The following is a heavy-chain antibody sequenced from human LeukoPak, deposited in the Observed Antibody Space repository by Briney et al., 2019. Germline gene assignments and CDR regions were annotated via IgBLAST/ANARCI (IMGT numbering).Heavy chain of an antibody. D-gene: IGHD3-22*01. CDR2: IRSKAYGGTT. Sequence: GGSLRLSCAASGFTFSSYAMSWVRQAPGKGLEWVGFIRSKAYGGTTEYAASVKGRFTISRDDSKSIAYLQMNSLKTEDTAVYYCTRDLGTTYYYDSSGYNPCGYWGQGTLVTVSS. CDR1: GFTFSSYA. J-gene: IGHJ4*02. V-gene: IGHV3-49*04. CDR3: TRDLGTTYYYDSSGYNPCGY.